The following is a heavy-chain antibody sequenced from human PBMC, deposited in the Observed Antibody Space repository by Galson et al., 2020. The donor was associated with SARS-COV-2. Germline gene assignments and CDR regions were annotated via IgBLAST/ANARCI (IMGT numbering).Heavy chain of an antibody. V-gene: IGHV4-39*01. CDR1: GDSINSRSYY. J-gene: IGHJ5*02. D-gene: IGHD3-3*01. CDR2: IYHRGTA. Sequence: SETLSLTCKVSGDSINSRSYYWGWVRQSPGKGLEWIGSIYHRGTAYYNPSLKSRALISMDTSMNQFSLRLTSVTATDTAVYYCGRQSMTIVVSPTAGVMGWFDPWGRGTQVTVSS. CDR3: GRQSMTIVVSPTAGVMGWFDP.